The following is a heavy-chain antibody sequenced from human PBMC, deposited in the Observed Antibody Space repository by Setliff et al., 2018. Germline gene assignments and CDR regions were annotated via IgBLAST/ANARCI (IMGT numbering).Heavy chain of an antibody. Sequence: PGGSLRLSCAASGFTFSSYAMSWVRQAPGKGLEWVSGISGSGGSTYSADSVKGRFTISRDSSKNTLYLQMNSLGAEDTAVYYCAKMVTTSEYFQHWGQGTLVTVSS. J-gene: IGHJ1*01. CDR2: ISGSGGST. V-gene: IGHV3-23*01. D-gene: IGHD4-17*01. CDR3: AKMVTTSEYFQH. CDR1: GFTFSSYA.